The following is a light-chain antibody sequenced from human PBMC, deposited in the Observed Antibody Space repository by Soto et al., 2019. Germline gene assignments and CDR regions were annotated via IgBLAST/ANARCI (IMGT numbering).Light chain of an antibody. J-gene: IGKJ3*01. CDR1: QSVGGD. V-gene: IGKV3-15*01. Sequence: ERVMTQSPATLSVSPGERATLSCRASQSVGGDLAWYQQKPGQAPRLLIYGASSRAPGIPDRFSGSGSGTDFTLTISSLQPEDFAIYYCQQSYSTPFTFGPGTEVDIK. CDR3: QQSYSTPFT. CDR2: GAS.